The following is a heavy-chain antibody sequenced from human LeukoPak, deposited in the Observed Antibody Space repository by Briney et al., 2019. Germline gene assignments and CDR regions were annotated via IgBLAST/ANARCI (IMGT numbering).Heavy chain of an antibody. Sequence: SETLSLTCAVYGGSFSGYYWSWIRQPPGKGLEWIGEINHSGSTNYNPSLKSRVTISVDTSKNQFSLKLSSVTAAVTAVYYCARGSYPLDYWGQGTLVTVSS. CDR2: INHSGST. CDR3: ARGSYPLDY. J-gene: IGHJ4*02. CDR1: GGSFSGYY. D-gene: IGHD1-26*01. V-gene: IGHV4-34*01.